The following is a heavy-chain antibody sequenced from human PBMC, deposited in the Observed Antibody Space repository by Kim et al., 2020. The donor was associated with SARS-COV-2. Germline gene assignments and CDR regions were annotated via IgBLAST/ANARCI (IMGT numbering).Heavy chain of an antibody. CDR2: IYYSGST. V-gene: IGHV4-31*03. CDR1: GGSISSGGYY. D-gene: IGHD2-21*01. J-gene: IGHJ5*02. Sequence: SETLSLTCTVSGGSISSGGYYWSWIRQHPGKGLEWIGYIYYSGSTYYNPSLKSRVTISVDTSKNQFSLKLSSVTAADTAVYYCARATGDSSLINWFDPWGQGTLVTISS. CDR3: ARATGDSSLINWFDP.